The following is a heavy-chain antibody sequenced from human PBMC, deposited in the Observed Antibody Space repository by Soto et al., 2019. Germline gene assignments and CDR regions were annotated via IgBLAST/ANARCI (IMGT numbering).Heavy chain of an antibody. Sequence: QVQLVQSGAEVKKPGASVKVSCRTSGYTFTHYYIHWVRQAPGQGLEWLGIINPASGSTNYAQDFQGIVTLTMDTSTTTVYMELSGLRAEDTAIFYCARVLAAGDHWGQGTLLTVSS. CDR2: INPASGST. J-gene: IGHJ4*02. D-gene: IGHD6-13*01. CDR3: ARVLAAGDH. V-gene: IGHV1-46*01. CDR1: GYTFTHYY.